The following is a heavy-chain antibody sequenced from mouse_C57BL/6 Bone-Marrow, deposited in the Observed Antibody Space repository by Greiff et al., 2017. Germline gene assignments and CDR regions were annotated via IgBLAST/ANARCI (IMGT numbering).Heavy chain of an antibody. CDR2: IYPRSGNT. V-gene: IGHV1-81*01. CDR3: ARSKGYYYGSSADY. D-gene: IGHD1-1*01. Sequence: QVQLQQSGAELARPGASVKLSCKASGYTFTSYGISWVKQRTGQGLEWIGEIYPRSGNTYYNEKFKGKATLTADKSSSTAYMELRSLTSEDSAVYFCARSKGYYYGSSADYWGQGTTLTVSS. CDR1: GYTFTSYG. J-gene: IGHJ2*01.